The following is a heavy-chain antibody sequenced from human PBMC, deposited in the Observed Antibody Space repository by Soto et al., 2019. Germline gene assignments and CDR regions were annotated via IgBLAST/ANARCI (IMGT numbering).Heavy chain of an antibody. V-gene: IGHV1-24*01. Sequence: GASVRVSCKVSGYTLTELSMHWVRQAPGKGLEWMGGFDPEDGETIYAQKFQGRVTMTEDTSTDTAYMELSSLRSEDTAVYYCATYERIMITFGGVIAPSWGQGTLVTVSS. CDR1: GYTLTELS. J-gene: IGHJ4*02. D-gene: IGHD3-16*02. CDR2: FDPEDGET. CDR3: ATYERIMITFGGVIAPS.